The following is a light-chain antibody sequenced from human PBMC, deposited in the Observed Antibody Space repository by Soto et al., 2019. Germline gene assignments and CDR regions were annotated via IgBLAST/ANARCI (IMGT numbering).Light chain of an antibody. J-gene: IGKJ4*01. V-gene: IGKV1-39*01. CDR1: QSISSS. Sequence: DIQMTKSPSFLSASVGDRLTITFRPTQSISSSLNWYQHKPGKAPKLLIDGASSFKSGVPTNYSCSQHLTDFTLTIGSLHPEGFATSYWQQSYSTPLTFGVGTTVEMK. CDR2: GAS. CDR3: QQSYSTPLT.